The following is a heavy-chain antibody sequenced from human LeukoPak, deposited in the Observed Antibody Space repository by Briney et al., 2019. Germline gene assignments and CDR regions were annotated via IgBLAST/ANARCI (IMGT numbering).Heavy chain of an antibody. CDR2: IYTSGST. Sequence: SETPSLTCTVSGGSISSGSYYWSWIRQPAGKGLEWLGRIYTSGSTNYNPSLKSRVAISVDTSKNQFSLKLSSVTAADTAVYYCARDRRHYYGSGSYLYFDYWGQGTLVTVSS. CDR1: GGSISSGSYY. CDR3: ARDRRHYYGSGSYLYFDY. V-gene: IGHV4-61*02. D-gene: IGHD3-10*01. J-gene: IGHJ4*02.